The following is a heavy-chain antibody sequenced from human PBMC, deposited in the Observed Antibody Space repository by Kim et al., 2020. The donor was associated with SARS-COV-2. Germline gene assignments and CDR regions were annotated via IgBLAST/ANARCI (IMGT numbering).Heavy chain of an antibody. CDR2: IYPGDSDT. Sequence: ESLKISCKGSGYSFTNYWIGLVRQMPGKGLEWIGIIYPGDSDTRYCPSFQGQVTISADKSISTAYLQWSSLKASDTAMYYCARGDYYDSSDKTYDAFDIWGQGTMVTVSS. CDR1: GYSFTNYW. V-gene: IGHV5-51*06. D-gene: IGHD3-22*01. CDR3: ARGDYYDSSDKTYDAFDI. J-gene: IGHJ3*02.